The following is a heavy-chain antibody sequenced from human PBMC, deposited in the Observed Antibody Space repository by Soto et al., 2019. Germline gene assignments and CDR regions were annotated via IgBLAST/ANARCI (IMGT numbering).Heavy chain of an antibody. Sequence: QVQLVQSGAEVKKPGSSVKVSCKASGGTFSRYTFTWVRQAPGQGLEWMGRIIPILDIPNYAQNFQGRVTITADKSTSTAYMELSSLRSDDTAVYDCASHFTGVLVLGTSPPGGDNYGWDVWGQGTTVTVSS. D-gene: IGHD2-8*02. J-gene: IGHJ6*02. CDR1: GGTFSRYT. CDR3: ASHFTGVLVLGTSPPGGDNYGWDV. V-gene: IGHV1-69*02. CDR2: IIPILDIP.